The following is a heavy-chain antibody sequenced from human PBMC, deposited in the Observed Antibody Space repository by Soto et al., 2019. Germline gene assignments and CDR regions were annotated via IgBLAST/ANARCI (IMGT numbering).Heavy chain of an antibody. CDR2: IYYSGST. Sequence: SETLSLTCTVSGGSISSSSYYWGWIRQPPGKGLEWIGSIYYSGSTYYNPSLKSRVTISVDTSKNQFSLKLSSVTAADTAVYYCARGQLVFGSDYWGQGTLVTVS. CDR1: GGSISSSSYY. D-gene: IGHD6-6*01. CDR3: ARGQLVFGSDY. V-gene: IGHV4-39*01. J-gene: IGHJ4*02.